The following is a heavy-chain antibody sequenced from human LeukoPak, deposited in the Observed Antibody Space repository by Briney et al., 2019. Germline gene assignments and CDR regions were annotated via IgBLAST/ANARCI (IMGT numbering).Heavy chain of an antibody. CDR2: ISYDGSNK. CDR3: AREAYVLNWFDP. Sequence: GRSLRLSCAASGFTFSSYAMHWVRQAPGKGREWVAVISYDGSNKYYADSVKGRFTISRDNSKNTLYLQMNSLRAEDTAVYYCAREAYVLNWFDPWGQGTLVTVSS. J-gene: IGHJ5*02. CDR1: GFTFSSYA. D-gene: IGHD3-10*02. V-gene: IGHV3-30*01.